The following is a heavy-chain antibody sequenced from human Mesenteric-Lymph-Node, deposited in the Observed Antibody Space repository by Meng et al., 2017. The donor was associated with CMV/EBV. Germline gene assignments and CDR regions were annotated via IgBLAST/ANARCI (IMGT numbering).Heavy chain of an antibody. J-gene: IGHJ4*02. Sequence: GGSLRLSCAASGFTFDDYAMHWVRQAPGKGLEWVSSISWNSHSIVYADSVKGRFTISRDNAQNSMYLQMNSLRTEDTAVYYCVRDFGSGSYYRWNYFDYWGQGTPVTVSS. V-gene: IGHV3-9*01. CDR1: GFTFDDYA. D-gene: IGHD3-10*01. CDR3: VRDFGSGSYYRWNYFDY. CDR2: ISWNSHSI.